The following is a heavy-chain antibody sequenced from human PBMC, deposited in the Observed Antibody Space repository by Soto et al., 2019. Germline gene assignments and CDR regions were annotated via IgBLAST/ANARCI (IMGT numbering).Heavy chain of an antibody. CDR3: ARGFALQYGMDV. CDR1: GFTLSTYS. J-gene: IGHJ6*02. CDR2: ISGSSNTI. D-gene: IGHD3-10*01. Sequence: EVQLVESGGGLIQRGGSLRLSCAASGFTLSTYSLNWVRQAPRKGLEWLSYISGSSNTIYYADSVKGRFTISRDNAKNCVCLQMNRLRDEDTAVYFWARGFALQYGMDVWGQGTTVTVSS. V-gene: IGHV3-48*02.